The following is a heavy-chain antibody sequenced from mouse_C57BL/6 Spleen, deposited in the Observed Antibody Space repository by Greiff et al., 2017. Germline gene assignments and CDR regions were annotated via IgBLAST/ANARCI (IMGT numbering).Heavy chain of an antibody. CDR2: IDPETGGT. V-gene: IGHV1-15*01. Sequence: QVQLQQSGAELVRPGASVTLSCKASGYTFTDYEMHWVKQTPVHGLEWIGAIDPETGGTAYNQKFKGKAILTADKSSSTAYMELRSLTSEDSAVYYCTRSWGITTVVDYWGQGTTLTVSS. CDR1: GYTFTDYE. J-gene: IGHJ2*01. CDR3: TRSWGITTVVDY. D-gene: IGHD1-1*01.